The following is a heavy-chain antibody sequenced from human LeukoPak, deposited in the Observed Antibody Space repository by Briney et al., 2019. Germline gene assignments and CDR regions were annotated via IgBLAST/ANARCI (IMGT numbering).Heavy chain of an antibody. V-gene: IGHV4-59*01. CDR3: ARDLEERAFDI. CDR1: GGSISSYY. J-gene: IGHJ3*02. Sequence: SKTLSLTCTVSGGSISSYYWSWIRQPPGKGLEWIGYIYYSGSTNYNPSLKSRVTISVDTSKNQFSLKLSSVTAADTAVYYCARDLEERAFDIWGQGTMVTVSS. CDR2: IYYSGST.